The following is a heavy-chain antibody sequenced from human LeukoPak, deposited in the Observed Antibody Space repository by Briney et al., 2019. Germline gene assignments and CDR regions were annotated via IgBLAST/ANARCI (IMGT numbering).Heavy chain of an antibody. J-gene: IGHJ4*02. D-gene: IGHD2-15*01. CDR2: INHNGNVN. V-gene: IGHV3-7*03. CDR3: AREYCSGGSCYKGGIDY. Sequence: GGSLRLSCAASGFTFSSYWMNWARQAPGKGLEWVASINHNGNVNYYVDSVKGRFTISRDNAKHSLYLQMNSLRAEDTAVYYCAREYCSGGSCYKGGIDYWGQGTLVTVSS. CDR1: GFTFSSYW.